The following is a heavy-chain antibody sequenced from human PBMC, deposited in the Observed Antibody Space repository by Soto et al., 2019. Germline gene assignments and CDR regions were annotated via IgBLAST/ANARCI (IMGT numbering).Heavy chain of an antibody. CDR3: ARLYYDYV. D-gene: IGHD3-3*01. J-gene: IGHJ6*02. CDR2: VSLDSDSI. CDR1: GSDFSTYS. Sequence: GSLRLSCRASGSDFSTYSMNWVRQAPGQGLEWIAYVSLDSDSIQYADSVKGRFTISRDDAENSLYLQMDSLRDEDTATYYCARLYYDYVWGQGTTVTVSS. V-gene: IGHV3-48*02.